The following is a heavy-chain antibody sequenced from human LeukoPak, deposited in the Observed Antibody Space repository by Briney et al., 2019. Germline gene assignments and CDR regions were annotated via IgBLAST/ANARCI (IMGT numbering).Heavy chain of an antibody. V-gene: IGHV1-18*04. Sequence: GASVKVSCKASGYTFTVYYMHWVRQAPGQGLEWMGWISAYNGNTNYAQKLQGRVTMTTDTSTSTAYMELRSLRSDDTAVYYCARDQGSSSFSDFDYWGQGTLVTVSS. D-gene: IGHD6-13*01. CDR3: ARDQGSSSFSDFDY. J-gene: IGHJ4*02. CDR1: GYTFTVYY. CDR2: ISAYNGNT.